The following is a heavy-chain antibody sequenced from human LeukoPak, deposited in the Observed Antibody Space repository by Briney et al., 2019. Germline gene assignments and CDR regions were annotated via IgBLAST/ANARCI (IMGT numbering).Heavy chain of an antibody. D-gene: IGHD3-22*01. Sequence: GASVKVSCKASGYTFTGYYMHWVRQAPGQGLEWMGWINPNSGGTNYAQKFQGRVTMTRDTSISTAYMELSRLRSDDTAVYYCARDPYDSSGYYFGYWGQGTLVTVSS. CDR1: GYTFTGYY. CDR2: INPNSGGT. V-gene: IGHV1-2*02. J-gene: IGHJ4*02. CDR3: ARDPYDSSGYYFGY.